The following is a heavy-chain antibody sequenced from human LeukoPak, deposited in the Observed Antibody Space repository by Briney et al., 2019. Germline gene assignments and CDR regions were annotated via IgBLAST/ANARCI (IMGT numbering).Heavy chain of an antibody. CDR2: IKQDGSEK. CDR3: ARDAKTPWYSSGWLRFFDY. Sequence: PGGSLRLSCAASGFTFSSYWMSWVRQAPGKGLEWVANIKQDGSEKYYVDSVKGRFTISRDNAKNSLYLQMNSLRAEDTAVYYCARDAKTPWYSSGWLRFFDYWGQGTLVTVSS. V-gene: IGHV3-7*01. D-gene: IGHD6-19*01. CDR1: GFTFSSYW. J-gene: IGHJ4*02.